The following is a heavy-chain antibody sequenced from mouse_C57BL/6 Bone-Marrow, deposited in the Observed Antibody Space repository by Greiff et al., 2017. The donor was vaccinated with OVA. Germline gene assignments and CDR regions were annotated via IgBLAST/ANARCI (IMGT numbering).Heavy chain of an antibody. CDR3: ARGGTTVVAPFDY. CDR1: GYAFSSSW. V-gene: IGHV1-82*01. CDR2: IYPGDGDT. Sequence: VQLQQSGPELVKPGASVKISCKASGYAFSSSWMNWVKQRPGKGLEWIGRIYPGDGDTNYNQKFKGKATLTVDQSSSTAYMQLNSLTSEDSAVYYCARGGTTVVAPFDYWGQGTTLTVSS. J-gene: IGHJ2*01. D-gene: IGHD1-1*01.